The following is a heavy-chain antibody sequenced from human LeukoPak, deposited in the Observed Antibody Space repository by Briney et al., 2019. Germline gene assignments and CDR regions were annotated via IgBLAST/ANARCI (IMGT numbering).Heavy chain of an antibody. D-gene: IGHD3-9*01. CDR2: INPSGGST. CDR3: ARDVVVARYFDWAQGYFDY. Sequence: ASVKVSCKASGYTFTSYYMHWVRQAPGQGLEWMGIINPSGGSTSYAQKFQGRVTMTRDMSTSTVYMELSSLRSEDTAVYYCARDVVVARYFDWAQGYFDYWGQGTLVTVSS. V-gene: IGHV1-46*01. CDR1: GYTFTSYY. J-gene: IGHJ4*02.